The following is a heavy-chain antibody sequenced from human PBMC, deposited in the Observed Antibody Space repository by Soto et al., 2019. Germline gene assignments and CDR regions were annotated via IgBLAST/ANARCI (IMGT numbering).Heavy chain of an antibody. D-gene: IGHD6-13*01. CDR1: GFTFSSYA. CDR2: ISGSGGST. V-gene: IGHV3-23*01. Sequence: GGSLRLSCAASGFTFSSYAMSWVRQAPGKGLEWVSAISGSGGSTYYADSVRGRFTISRDNSKNTLYLQMNSLRAEDTAVYYCAKDTVAIPAAGAAFDIWGQGTMVTVSS. CDR3: AKDTVAIPAAGAAFDI. J-gene: IGHJ3*02.